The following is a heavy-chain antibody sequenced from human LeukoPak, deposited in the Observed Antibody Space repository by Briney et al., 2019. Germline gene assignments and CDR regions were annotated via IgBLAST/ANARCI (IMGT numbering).Heavy chain of an antibody. CDR1: SGSISSYY. Sequence: SETLSLTCTVSSGSISSYYWSWIRQPAGKGLERIGRIYTSGSTDYNPSLKSRVTMSVDTSKNQFSLKLSSVTAADTAVYYCASYSSSTWYGLDYWGQGTLVTVSS. J-gene: IGHJ4*02. D-gene: IGHD6-13*01. V-gene: IGHV4-4*07. CDR3: ASYSSSTWYGLDY. CDR2: IYTSGST.